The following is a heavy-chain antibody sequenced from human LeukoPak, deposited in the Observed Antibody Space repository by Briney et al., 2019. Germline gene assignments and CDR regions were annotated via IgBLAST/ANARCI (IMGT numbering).Heavy chain of an antibody. CDR3: ARGMDSSFPGWFDP. CDR2: IYHSGST. Sequence: SETLSLTCALSGGSISSGDYSWSWIRQPPGKGLEWIGYIYHSGSTYYNPSLKSRVTISVDRSKNQFSLKLSSVTAADTAVYCCARGMDSSFPGWFDPWGQGTLVTVSS. CDR1: GGSISSGDYS. J-gene: IGHJ5*02. V-gene: IGHV4-30-2*01. D-gene: IGHD3-22*01.